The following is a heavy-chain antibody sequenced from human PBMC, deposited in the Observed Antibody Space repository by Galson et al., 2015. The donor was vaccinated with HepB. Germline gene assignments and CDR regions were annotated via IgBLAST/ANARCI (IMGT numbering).Heavy chain of an antibody. J-gene: IGHJ6*02. V-gene: IGHV1-8*01. CDR1: GYTFTSYD. CDR3: ARGPLGATDYYYYGMDV. D-gene: IGHD1-26*01. Sequence: SVKVSCKASGYTFTSYDINWVRQATGQGLEWMGWMNPNSGNTGYAQKFQGRVTMTRNTSISTAYMELSSLRSEDTAVYYCARGPLGATDYYYYGMDVWGQGTTVTVSS. CDR2: MNPNSGNT.